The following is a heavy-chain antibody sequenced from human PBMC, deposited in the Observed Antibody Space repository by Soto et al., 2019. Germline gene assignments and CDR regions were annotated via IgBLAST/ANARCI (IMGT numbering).Heavy chain of an antibody. D-gene: IGHD5-12*01. CDR2: IYYSGST. J-gene: IGHJ6*02. Sequence: ASETPSPTCTVSGCSISRYYWSWIRQPPGKVLELIGYIYYSGSTNYNPSLKSRVTISVDTSKNQFSLKLSSVTAADTAVYYCARQMRGATISIYYYGMDVWGQGTTVTVSS. CDR1: GCSISRYY. CDR3: ARQMRGATISIYYYGMDV. V-gene: IGHV4-59*01.